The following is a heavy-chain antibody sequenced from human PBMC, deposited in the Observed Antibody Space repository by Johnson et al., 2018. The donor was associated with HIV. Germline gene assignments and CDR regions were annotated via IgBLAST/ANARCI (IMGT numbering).Heavy chain of an antibody. J-gene: IGHJ3*02. CDR2: ISDGSST. Sequence: VQLVESGGGLVQPGGSLRLSCAASGFTFSSYAMSWVRQAPGKGLEWVSAISDGSSTSYADSVKGRFTISRDNAKNTLYLQMNSLRAEDTAVYYCARGKKQWLDEDAFDIWGQGTMVTVYS. V-gene: IGHV3-23*04. D-gene: IGHD6-19*01. CDR1: GFTFSSYA. CDR3: ARGKKQWLDEDAFDI.